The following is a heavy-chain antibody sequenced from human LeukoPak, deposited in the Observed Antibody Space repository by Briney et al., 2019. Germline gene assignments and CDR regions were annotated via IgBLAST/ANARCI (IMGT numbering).Heavy chain of an antibody. J-gene: IGHJ5*02. D-gene: IGHD6-13*01. Sequence: PGGSLRLSCAASGFTFSSYSMNWVRQAPGKGLEWVSSISSSSSYIYYADSVKGRFTISRDNAKNSLYLQMNSLRAEDTAVYYCARELVDSSSQAWFDPWGQGTLVTVSS. CDR3: ARELVDSSSQAWFDP. CDR1: GFTFSSYS. CDR2: ISSSSSYI. V-gene: IGHV3-21*01.